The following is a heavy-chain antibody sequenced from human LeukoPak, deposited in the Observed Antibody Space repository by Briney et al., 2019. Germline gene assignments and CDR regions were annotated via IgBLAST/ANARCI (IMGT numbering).Heavy chain of an antibody. D-gene: IGHD1-26*01. CDR3: ARHEYSGSYYGLSWFDP. Sequence: SETLSLTCTVSGGSISSSGYYWGWIRQPPGKGLEWIASIYYSGSTYYNPSLKSRVTISVDTSKNQLSLKLSFLTAADTAVYYCARHEYSGSYYGLSWFDPWGQGTLVTVSS. CDR1: GGSISSSGYY. CDR2: IYYSGST. J-gene: IGHJ5*02. V-gene: IGHV4-39*01.